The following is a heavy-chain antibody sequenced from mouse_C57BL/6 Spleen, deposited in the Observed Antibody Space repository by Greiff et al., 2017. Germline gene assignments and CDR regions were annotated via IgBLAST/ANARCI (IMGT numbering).Heavy chain of an antibody. CDR1: GYTFTSYW. Sequence: VQLQQSGAELVRPGTSVKLSCKASGYTFTSYWMHWVKQRPGQGLEWIGVIDPSDSYTNYNQKFKGKATLTVDTSSSTAYMQLSSLTSEDSAVYYCARGNSNYDFDYWGQGTTLTVSS. V-gene: IGHV1-59*01. J-gene: IGHJ2*01. D-gene: IGHD2-5*01. CDR2: IDPSDSYT. CDR3: ARGNSNYDFDY.